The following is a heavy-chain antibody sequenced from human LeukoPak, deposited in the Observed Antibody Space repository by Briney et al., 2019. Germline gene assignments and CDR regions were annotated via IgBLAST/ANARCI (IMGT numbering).Heavy chain of an antibody. D-gene: IGHD4-17*01. V-gene: IGHV1-69*13. CDR1: GGTFSSYA. CDR3: ARGGDLGTVTNY. J-gene: IGHJ4*02. CDR2: IIPIFGTA. Sequence: SVKVSSKASGGTFSSYAISWVRQAPGQGLEWMGGIIPIFGTANYAQKFQGRVTITADESTSTAYMELSSLRSEDTAVYYCARGGDLGTVTNYWGQGTLVTVSS.